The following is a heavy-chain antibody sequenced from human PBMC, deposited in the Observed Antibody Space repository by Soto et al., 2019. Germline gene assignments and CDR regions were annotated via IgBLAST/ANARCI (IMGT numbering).Heavy chain of an antibody. D-gene: IGHD4-4*01. J-gene: IGHJ4*02. CDR2: ISYDGSNK. CDR3: ARHSLTTFDY. CDR1: GFTFSSYA. V-gene: IGHV3-30-3*01. Sequence: GGSLRLSCAASGFTFSSYAMHWVRQAPGKGLEWVAVISYDGSNKYYADSVKGRFTISRDNSKNTLYLQMNSLRAEDTAVYYCARHSLTTFDYWGQGTLVTVSS.